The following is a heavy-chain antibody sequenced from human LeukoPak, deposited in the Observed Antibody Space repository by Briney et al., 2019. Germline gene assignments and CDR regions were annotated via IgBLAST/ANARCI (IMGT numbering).Heavy chain of an antibody. Sequence: PGGSLRLSCAASGFTFSSYAMHWVRQAPGKGLEWVAVISYDGSNKYYADSVTGRFTISRDNSKNTLYLQMNSLRAEDTSVYDCARESGIAAESYGMDVWGQGTTVTVSS. CDR1: GFTFSSYA. V-gene: IGHV3-30*04. J-gene: IGHJ6*02. CDR3: ARESGIAAESYGMDV. CDR2: ISYDGSNK. D-gene: IGHD6-13*01.